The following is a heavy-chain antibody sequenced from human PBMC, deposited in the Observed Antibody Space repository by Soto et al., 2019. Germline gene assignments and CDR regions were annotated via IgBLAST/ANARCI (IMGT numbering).Heavy chain of an antibody. Sequence: VGSLRLSCAASGFTFSSYAMHWVRQAPGKGLEWVAVISYDGSNKYYADSVKGRFTISRDNSKNTLYLQMNSLRAEDTAVYYCARRSGDFWSGYPDYWGQGTLVTVSS. CDR1: GFTFSSYA. CDR3: ARRSGDFWSGYPDY. CDR2: ISYDGSNK. D-gene: IGHD3-3*01. J-gene: IGHJ4*02. V-gene: IGHV3-30-3*01.